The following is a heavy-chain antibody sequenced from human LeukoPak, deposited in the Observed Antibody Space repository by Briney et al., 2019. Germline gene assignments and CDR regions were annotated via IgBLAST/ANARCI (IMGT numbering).Heavy chain of an antibody. CDR3: ARGSLDEGWFDP. Sequence: PSETLSLTCAVYGGFFSGYYWSWIRQPPGKGLEWIGEINHSGSTNYNPSLKSRVTVSVDTSKSQFSLKVSSVTAADTAVYYCARGSLDEGWFDPWGQGTLVTVSS. D-gene: IGHD2-2*01. V-gene: IGHV4-34*01. CDR1: GGFFSGYY. CDR2: INHSGST. J-gene: IGHJ5*02.